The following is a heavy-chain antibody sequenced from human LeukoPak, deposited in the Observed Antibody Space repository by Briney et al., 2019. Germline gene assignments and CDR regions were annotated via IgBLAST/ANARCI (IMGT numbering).Heavy chain of an antibody. CDR2: IYYSGST. CDR1: GGSISSYY. V-gene: IGHV4-59*08. Sequence: PSETLSLNCTVSGGSISSYYWSWIRQPPGKGLEWIGYIYYSGSTNYNPSLKSRVTISVDTSKNQFSLKLSSVTAADTAVYYCARSSYSDASDIWGQGTMVTVSS. D-gene: IGHD2-15*01. J-gene: IGHJ3*02. CDR3: ARSSYSDASDI.